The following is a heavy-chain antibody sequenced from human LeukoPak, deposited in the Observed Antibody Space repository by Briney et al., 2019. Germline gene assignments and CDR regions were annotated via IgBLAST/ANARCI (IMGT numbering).Heavy chain of an antibody. V-gene: IGHV3-23*01. CDR2: IIGGGDVT. J-gene: IGHJ4*02. CDR1: GFTFTNYA. CDR3: AKAYSSAWTGPFDS. Sequence: PGGSLRLSCAASGFTFTNYAMTWVRQAPGKGLEWVSSIIGGGDVTHYADSVKGRFTISRDTSKSTLYLQMHSLRAEDTAIYYCAKAYSSAWTGPFDSWGQGTPVTVSS. D-gene: IGHD6-19*01.